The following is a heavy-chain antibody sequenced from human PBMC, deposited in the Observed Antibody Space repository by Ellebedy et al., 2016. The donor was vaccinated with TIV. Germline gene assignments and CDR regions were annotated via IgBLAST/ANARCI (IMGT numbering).Heavy chain of an antibody. Sequence: GESLKISCAASKFDFSDYYMTWIRQAPGKGLEWISYVSGSGKTIYYADSVKGRFTISRDNAKNSLYLQMNSLRAEDTAVYYCATYGYQPYYYYGMDVWGQGTTVTVSS. CDR2: VSGSGKTI. CDR3: ATYGYQPYYYYGMDV. V-gene: IGHV3-11*04. CDR1: KFDFSDYY. D-gene: IGHD5-18*01. J-gene: IGHJ6*02.